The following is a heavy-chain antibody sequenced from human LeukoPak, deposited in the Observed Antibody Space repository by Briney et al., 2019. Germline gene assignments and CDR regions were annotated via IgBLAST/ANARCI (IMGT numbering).Heavy chain of an antibody. CDR1: GGSINSGDYY. J-gene: IGHJ3*02. CDR3: ARQLAAALVPTVAFDI. Sequence: SETLSLTCTVSGGSINSGDYYWSWIRQPPGKGLEWIGHIYYSGSSYYKPSLKSRTTISVDTSKNQFSLKLSSVTAADTAVYYCARQLAAALVPTVAFDIWGQGTMVTVSS. CDR2: IYYSGSS. V-gene: IGHV4-30-4*01. D-gene: IGHD6-13*01.